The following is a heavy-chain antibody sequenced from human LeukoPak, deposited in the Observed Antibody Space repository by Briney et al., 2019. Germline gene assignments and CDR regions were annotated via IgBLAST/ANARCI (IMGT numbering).Heavy chain of an antibody. V-gene: IGHV3-30*18. Sequence: GGSLRLSCAASGFTFSSYGTHWVRQAPGKGLEWVAVISYDGSNKYYADSVKGRFTISRDNSKNTLYLQMNSLRAEDTAVYYCAKDEGGSSLNWFDPWGQGTLVTVSS. CDR1: GFTFSSYG. D-gene: IGHD6-19*01. CDR2: ISYDGSNK. J-gene: IGHJ5*02. CDR3: AKDEGGSSLNWFDP.